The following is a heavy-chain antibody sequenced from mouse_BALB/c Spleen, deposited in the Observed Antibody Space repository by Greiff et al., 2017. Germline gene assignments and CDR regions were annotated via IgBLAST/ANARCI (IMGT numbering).Heavy chain of an antibody. J-gene: IGHJ4*01. D-gene: IGHD3-3*01. CDR1: GYAFTSYN. Sequence: VQLKESGPELVKPGASVKVSCKASGYAFTSYNMYWVKQSHGKSLEWIGYIDPYNGGTSYNKKFKGKATLTVDKSSSTAYMQLNSLTSEDSAVYCCAEGRDAMDYWGQGTSVTVSS. CDR3: AEGRDAMDY. V-gene: IGHV1S135*01. CDR2: IDPYNGGT.